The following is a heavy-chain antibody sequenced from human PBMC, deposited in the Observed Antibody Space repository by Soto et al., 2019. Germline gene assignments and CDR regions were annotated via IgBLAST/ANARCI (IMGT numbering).Heavy chain of an antibody. CDR2: IYYSGST. J-gene: IGHJ4*02. CDR3: ARSPLYNWNYGLLPNFDY. Sequence: QVQLQESGPGLVKPSQTLSLTCTVSGGSISSGGYYWSWIRQHPGKGLEWIGYIYYSGSTYYNPSLKSRVTISVDTSKTQFSLKLSSVTAADTAVYYCARSPLYNWNYGLLPNFDYWGQGTLVTVSS. D-gene: IGHD1-7*01. V-gene: IGHV4-31*03. CDR1: GGSISSGGYY.